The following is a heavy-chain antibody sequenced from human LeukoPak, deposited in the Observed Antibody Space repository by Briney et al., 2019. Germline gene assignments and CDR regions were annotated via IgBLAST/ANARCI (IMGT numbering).Heavy chain of an antibody. CDR1: GLSFGDYT. Sequence: GSLRLSCEASGLSFGDYTMHWVRQAPGKGLEWVSLISRNGAATKYADSVRGRFTISRDNSKKTPYLEMNSLRVEDTAVYYCARTGESHAFDIWGQGTMVTVSS. J-gene: IGHJ3*02. V-gene: IGHV3-43*01. CDR3: ARTGESHAFDI. D-gene: IGHD1-26*01. CDR2: ISRNGAAT.